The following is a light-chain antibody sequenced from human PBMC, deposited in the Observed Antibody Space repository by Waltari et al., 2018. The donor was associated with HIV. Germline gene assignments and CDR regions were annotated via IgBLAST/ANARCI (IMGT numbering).Light chain of an antibody. CDR2: GAS. CDR3: QLHSSTIT. CDR1: QSGSSTY. J-gene: IGKJ5*01. Sequence: IVLTQSPGTLSLSPGERASPSCRACQSGSSTYIAWYQQKPGQAPRLLCFGASTRTTDIPDSFSGSGSETDFPLTINRLEPEDFGVYFCQLHSSTITFGQGTRLDIK. V-gene: IGKV3-20*01.